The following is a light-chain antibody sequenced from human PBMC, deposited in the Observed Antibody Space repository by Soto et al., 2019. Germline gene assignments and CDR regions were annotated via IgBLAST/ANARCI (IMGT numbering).Light chain of an antibody. CDR3: SLYTGSTNYV. J-gene: IGLJ1*01. CDR2: EAS. V-gene: IGLV2-18*01. CDR1: STDFVSYNR. Sequence: QSVLTQPPSVSGSPGQSVTISCTGTSTDFVSYNRVSWYQQPPGTAPKLIIYEASNRPSGVPDRFSGSKSGNTASLTISGLQAADEADYYCSLYTGSTNYVFGTGTKVTVL.